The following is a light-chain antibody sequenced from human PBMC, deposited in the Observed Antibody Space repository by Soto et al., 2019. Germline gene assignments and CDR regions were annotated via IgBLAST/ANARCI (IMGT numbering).Light chain of an antibody. CDR3: SSYTTNITPVV. Sequence: QSVLTQPASVSGPPGQSITISCTGTSGDIGGYNYVSWYQQHPGKAPKLLISEVTNRPSGVSNRFSGSKSGNTASLTISGLQAEDEADYYSSSYTTNITPVVFGGGTKLTVL. J-gene: IGLJ2*01. CDR1: SGDIGGYNY. CDR2: EVT. V-gene: IGLV2-14*01.